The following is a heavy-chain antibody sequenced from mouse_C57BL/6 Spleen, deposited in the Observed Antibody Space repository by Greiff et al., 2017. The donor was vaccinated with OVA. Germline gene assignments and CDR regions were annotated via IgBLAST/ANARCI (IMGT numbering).Heavy chain of an antibody. D-gene: IGHD4-1*01. Sequence: VQLKQSGPELVKPGASVKISCKASGYTFTDYYMNWVKQSHGKSLEWIGDINPNNGGTSYNQKFKGKATLTVDKSSSTAYMELRSLTSEDSAVYYCARKGGLGRAWFAYWGQGTLVTVSA. CDR3: ARKGGLGRAWFAY. V-gene: IGHV1-26*01. CDR2: INPNNGGT. CDR1: GYTFTDYY. J-gene: IGHJ3*01.